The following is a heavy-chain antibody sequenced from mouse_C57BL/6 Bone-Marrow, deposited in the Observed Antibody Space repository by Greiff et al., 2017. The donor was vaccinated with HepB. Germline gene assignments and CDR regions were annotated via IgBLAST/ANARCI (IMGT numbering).Heavy chain of an antibody. J-gene: IGHJ2*01. V-gene: IGHV2-2*01. CDR2: IWSGGST. CDR1: GFSLTSYG. Sequence: VKLQESGPGLVQPSQSLSITCTVSGFSLTSYGVHWVRQSPGKGLEWLGVIWSGGSTDYNAAIVSRLSISKDNSKSQVFCKMNSLQADDTAIYYCARYWEDYLDYWGQGTTLTVSS. D-gene: IGHD4-1*01. CDR3: ARYWEDYLDY.